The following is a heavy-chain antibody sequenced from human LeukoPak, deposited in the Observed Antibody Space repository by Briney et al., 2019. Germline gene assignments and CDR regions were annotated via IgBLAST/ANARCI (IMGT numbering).Heavy chain of an antibody. J-gene: IGHJ5*02. Sequence: GESLKISCKGSGYSFTSYWIGWVRQMPGKGLEWMGIIYPGDSDTRYSPSFQGQVTISADKSISTAYLQWSSLKASGTAMYYCARPHGYCSSTSCYVGWFDPWGQGTLVTVSS. D-gene: IGHD2-2*01. CDR2: IYPGDSDT. CDR1: GYSFTSYW. CDR3: ARPHGYCSSTSCYVGWFDP. V-gene: IGHV5-51*01.